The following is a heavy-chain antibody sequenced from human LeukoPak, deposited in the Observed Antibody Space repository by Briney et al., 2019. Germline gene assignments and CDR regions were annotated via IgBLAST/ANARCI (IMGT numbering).Heavy chain of an antibody. D-gene: IGHD6-19*01. J-gene: IGHJ4*02. V-gene: IGHV1-18*01. CDR2: IIAYNGNT. CDR1: GYTFTSYG. Sequence: ASVKVSCKASGYTFTSYGISWVRQAPGQGLEWMGWIIAYNGNTNYAQKLQGRVTMTTDTSTSTAYMGLSSLRSEDTAVYYCAAGYSSGWPFDYWGQGTLVTVSS. CDR3: AAGYSSGWPFDY.